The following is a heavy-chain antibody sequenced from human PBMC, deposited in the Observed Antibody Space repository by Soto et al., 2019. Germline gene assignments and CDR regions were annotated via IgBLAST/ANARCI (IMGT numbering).Heavy chain of an antibody. CDR1: GFTFSSYW. CDR2: INSDGSST. CDR3: ARSDCSSTSCPYGMDV. Sequence: GGSLRLSCAASGFTFSSYWMHWVRQAPGRGLVWVSRINSDGSSTSYADSVKGRFTISRDNAKNTLYLQMNSLRAEDTAVYYCARSDCSSTSCPYGMDVWGQGTTVTVSS. V-gene: IGHV3-74*01. D-gene: IGHD2-2*01. J-gene: IGHJ6*02.